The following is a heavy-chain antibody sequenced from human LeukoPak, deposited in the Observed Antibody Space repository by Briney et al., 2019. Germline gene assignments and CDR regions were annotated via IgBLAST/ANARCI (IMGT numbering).Heavy chain of an antibody. CDR1: GFSLSGHG. J-gene: IGHJ4*02. CDR3: ARGPNSNWSGLDF. Sequence: GGSLRLSCTASGFSLSGHGMHWARQLPGKGLVWVSRISPAGSTTSYADSVKGRFTVSRDNAKNTLYLQVNNLRAEDTAVYYCARGPNSNWSGLDFWGQGTLLTVSS. CDR2: ISPAGSTT. D-gene: IGHD6-6*01. V-gene: IGHV3-74*01.